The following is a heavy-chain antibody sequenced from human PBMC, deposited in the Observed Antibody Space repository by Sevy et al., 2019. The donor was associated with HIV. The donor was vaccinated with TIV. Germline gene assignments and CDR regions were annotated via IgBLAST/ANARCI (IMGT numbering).Heavy chain of an antibody. CDR2: IFSGGRT. Sequence: GGSLRLSCAVSGFAVSDNCMSWVRQSPGKGLEWVSVIFSGGRTSYADSVKGRFTVSRDNSRNTLYLQMDNLRAEDTATYYCARDRVVHNDYIFVAYYYVMDVWGQGTTVTVSS. J-gene: IGHJ6*02. D-gene: IGHD4-4*01. CDR1: GFAVSDNC. CDR3: ARDRVVHNDYIFVAYYYVMDV. V-gene: IGHV3-53*01.